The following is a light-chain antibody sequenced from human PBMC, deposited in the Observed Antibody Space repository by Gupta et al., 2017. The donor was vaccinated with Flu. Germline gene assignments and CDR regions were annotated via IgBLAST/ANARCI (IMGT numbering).Light chain of an antibody. Sequence: RATLSCRASETVRSSHLAGCQQKPGLAPRLLIYGASYRATGIPDRFSGSLSGTDFTLIISRLEPEDFAVYYCQHYGGSLTWTFGQGTKVEVK. J-gene: IGKJ1*01. CDR3: QHYGGSLTWT. V-gene: IGKV3-20*01. CDR2: GAS. CDR1: ETVRSSH.